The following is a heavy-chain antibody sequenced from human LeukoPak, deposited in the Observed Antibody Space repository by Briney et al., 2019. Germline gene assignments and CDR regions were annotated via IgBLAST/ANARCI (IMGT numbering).Heavy chain of an antibody. Sequence: ASVKVSCKASGYTFTGYYMHWVRQAPGQGLEWMGWINPNSGGTNYAQKFQGRVTMTRDTSISTAYMELSRLRSDDTAVYYCARPSVPAAVDDAFDIWGQGTMVTVSP. CDR3: ARPSVPAAVDDAFDI. D-gene: IGHD2-2*01. J-gene: IGHJ3*02. CDR2: INPNSGGT. CDR1: GYTFTGYY. V-gene: IGHV1-2*02.